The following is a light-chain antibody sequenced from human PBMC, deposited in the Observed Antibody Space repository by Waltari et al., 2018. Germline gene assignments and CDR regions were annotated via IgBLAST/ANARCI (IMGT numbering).Light chain of an antibody. CDR1: SGHSSNL. CDR3: ETGGHGTWV. Sequence: QLVLTQSPSASASLGASVKLTCTLSSGHSSNLRAWLQQQPGKGPRYLMKVNRDGSNRKGDYIPDRFSGSSSGAERYLTISSLQSEDEADYDCETGGHGTWVFGGGTKLTVL. V-gene: IGLV4-69*01. CDR2: VNRDGSN. J-gene: IGLJ3*02.